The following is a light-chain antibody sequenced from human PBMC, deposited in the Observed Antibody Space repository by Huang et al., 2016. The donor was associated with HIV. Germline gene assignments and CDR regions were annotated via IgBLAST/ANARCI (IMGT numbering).Light chain of an antibody. CDR3: MQTIQPGT. Sequence: DIVLTQTPLSLSVTPGQPASISCKSSQSLLHTDAKTYLYWYVQRPGHSPQLLIYEGSNRLSGVPDRFSGSGSGTDFTLNISRVEAEDAGVYSCMQTIQPGTFGQGTKVEIK. CDR2: EGS. V-gene: IGKV2D-29*02. J-gene: IGKJ1*01. CDR1: QSLLHTDAKTY.